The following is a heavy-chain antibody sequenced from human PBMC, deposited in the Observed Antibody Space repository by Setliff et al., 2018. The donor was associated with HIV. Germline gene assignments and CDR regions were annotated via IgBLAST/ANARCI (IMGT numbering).Heavy chain of an antibody. V-gene: IGHV1-69*08. CDR3: ARSVWAVVVPTDPAVDAFAI. CDR2: IIPIFGTP. J-gene: IGHJ3*02. CDR1: GGTFSTYT. Sequence: GASVKVSCKTSGGTFSTYTIAWVRRAPGQGLEWMGRIIPIFGTPNYAQKFQGRVTITADKSTSTVYLDLRSLTSEDTAMYYCARSVWAVVVPTDPAVDAFAIWGQGTMVTVSS. D-gene: IGHD2-2*01.